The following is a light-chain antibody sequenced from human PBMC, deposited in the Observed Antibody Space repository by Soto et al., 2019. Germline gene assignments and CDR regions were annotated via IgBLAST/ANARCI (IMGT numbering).Light chain of an antibody. J-gene: IGLJ3*02. Sequence: SYELTQPPSVSVSPGQTASITCSGDKLGDKYACWYQQKPGQSPVLVIYLDVKRPSGIPERFSGYNSGNTATLTISGTQAMDEADYYCQAWDSSTNWVFGGGTKLTVL. CDR1: KLGDKY. V-gene: IGLV3-1*01. CDR3: QAWDSSTNWV. CDR2: LDV.